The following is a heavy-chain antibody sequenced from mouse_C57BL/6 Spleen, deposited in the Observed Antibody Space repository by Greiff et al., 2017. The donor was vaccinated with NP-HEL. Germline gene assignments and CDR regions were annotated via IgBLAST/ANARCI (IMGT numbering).Heavy chain of an antibody. CDR1: GFSFNTYA. V-gene: IGHV10-1*01. CDR2: IRSKSNNYAT. D-gene: IGHD4-1*02. Sequence: EVQLQQSGGGLVQPKGSLKLSCAASGFSFNTYAMNWVRQAPGKGLEWVARIRSKSNNYATYYADSVKDRFTISRDDSESMLYLQMNNLKTEDTAMYYCVRPSTGTGAMDYWGQGTSVTVSS. CDR3: VRPSTGTGAMDY. J-gene: IGHJ4*01.